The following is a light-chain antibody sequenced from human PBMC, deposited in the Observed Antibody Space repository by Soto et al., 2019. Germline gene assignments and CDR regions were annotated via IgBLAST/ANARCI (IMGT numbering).Light chain of an antibody. CDR1: QSISNW. V-gene: IGKV1-5*03. Sequence: DIQMTQSPSTLSASVGDRVTITCRASQSISNWLAWYQQKPGKAPKLLIYKASDLERGVPSRFSGSGSGTEFTLTISSLQPDDFATHYCQQYNAYWTFGQGTKV. J-gene: IGKJ1*01. CDR2: KAS. CDR3: QQYNAYWT.